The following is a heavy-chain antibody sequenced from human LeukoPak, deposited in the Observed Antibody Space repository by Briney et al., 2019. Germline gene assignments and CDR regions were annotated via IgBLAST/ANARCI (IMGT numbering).Heavy chain of an antibody. Sequence: GGSLRLSCAASGFTFDDYAMHWVRQAPGKGLEWVSGISWNSGSIGYADSVKGRFTISRDNAKNSLYLQMNSLRAEDTALYYCAKSLYLTAMVYNAFDIRGQGTMVTVSS. CDR2: ISWNSGSI. D-gene: IGHD5-18*01. V-gene: IGHV3-9*01. CDR3: AKSLYLTAMVYNAFDI. CDR1: GFTFDDYA. J-gene: IGHJ3*02.